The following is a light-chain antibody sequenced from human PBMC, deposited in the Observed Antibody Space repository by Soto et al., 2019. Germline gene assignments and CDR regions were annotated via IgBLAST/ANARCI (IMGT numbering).Light chain of an antibody. CDR1: SSDVGGYNY. CDR3: CSYAGSYTHV. CDR2: DVS. Sequence: QSALTQPHSVSGSPGQSVTISCTGTSSDVGGYNYVSWYQHHPGKAPKLIIYDVSGRPSGVPDRFSGSKSGNTGNTASLTISGLQAEDEADYYCCSYAGSYTHVFGSGTKLTVL. J-gene: IGLJ6*01. V-gene: IGLV2-11*01.